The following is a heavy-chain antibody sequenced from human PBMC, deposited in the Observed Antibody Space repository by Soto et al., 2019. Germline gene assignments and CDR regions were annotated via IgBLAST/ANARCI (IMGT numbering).Heavy chain of an antibody. CDR1: GFSVSTNY. V-gene: IGHV3-53*01. J-gene: IGHJ4*02. Sequence: GGSLRLSCAASGFSVSTNYMTWVRQAPGKGLEWVSVIFGGGSTYYADSVKGRFTISRDNSKNTLYLQMNSLRAEDTAVYYCAKDPITIFGVVPSQYFDYWGQGTLVTVSS. CDR2: IFGGGST. CDR3: AKDPITIFGVVPSQYFDY. D-gene: IGHD3-3*01.